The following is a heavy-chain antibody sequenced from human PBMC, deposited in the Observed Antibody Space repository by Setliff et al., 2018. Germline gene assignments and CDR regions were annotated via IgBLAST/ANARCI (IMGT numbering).Heavy chain of an antibody. J-gene: IGHJ6*03. CDR2: ISPYNGDT. V-gene: IGHV1-18*01. CDR3: ARSPPNRGVGQGHHMDV. CDR1: GYIFNTFG. Sequence: ASVKVSCKASGYIFNTFGINWMRRAPGQGLEWIGWISPYNGDTKYAQNLQSRVTLTTDTSTSTAYVEVRSLRSDDTAVYYCARSPPNRGVGQGHHMDVWGKGTTVTVSS. D-gene: IGHD1-26*01.